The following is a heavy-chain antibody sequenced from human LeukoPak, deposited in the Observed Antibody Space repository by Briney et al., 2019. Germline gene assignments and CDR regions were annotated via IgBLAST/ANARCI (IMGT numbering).Heavy chain of an antibody. CDR2: INSDGSST. Sequence: QPGGSLRLSCAASGFTFSNYWMHWVRQAPGKGLVWVSRINSDGSSTSYADSVKGRFTISRDNAKNTLYRQMNSLRAEDTAVYYCARVSSGSYFGYYYYYMDVWGKGTTVTVSS. CDR1: GFTFSNYW. V-gene: IGHV3-74*01. J-gene: IGHJ6*03. CDR3: ARVSSGSYFGYYYYYMDV. D-gene: IGHD1-26*01.